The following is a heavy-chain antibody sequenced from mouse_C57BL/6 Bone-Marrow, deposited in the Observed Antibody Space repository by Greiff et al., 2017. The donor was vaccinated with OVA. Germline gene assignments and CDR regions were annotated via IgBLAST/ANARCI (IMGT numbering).Heavy chain of an antibody. D-gene: IGHD1-1*01. Sequence: EVQLQQSGAELVRPGASVKLSCTASGFNIKDDYMHWVKQRPEQGLEWIGWIDPENGDTEYASKFQGKATITADTSSNTAYLQLSSLTSEDTAVYYCSTRITTVVAKNFDVWGTGTTVTVSS. CDR2: IDPENGDT. CDR1: GFNIKDDY. J-gene: IGHJ1*03. V-gene: IGHV14-4*01. CDR3: STRITTVVAKNFDV.